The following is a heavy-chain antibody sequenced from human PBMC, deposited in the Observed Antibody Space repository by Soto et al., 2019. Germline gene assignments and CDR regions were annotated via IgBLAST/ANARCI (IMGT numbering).Heavy chain of an antibody. J-gene: IGHJ4*02. CDR3: AKDTYYYDRSGYYTYDH. D-gene: IGHD3-22*01. Sequence: GGSLRLSCAASGFTFSSYGVHWVRQAPGKGLEWVASVSYDGSNKHYAESVKGRFTISRDNSRNTLDLQMNSLRAEDTAVYYCAKDTYYYDRSGYYTYDHWGQGT. V-gene: IGHV3-30*18. CDR2: VSYDGSNK. CDR1: GFTFSSYG.